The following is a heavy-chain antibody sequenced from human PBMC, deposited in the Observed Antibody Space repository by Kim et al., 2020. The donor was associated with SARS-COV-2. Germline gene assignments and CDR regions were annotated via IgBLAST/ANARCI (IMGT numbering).Heavy chain of an antibody. V-gene: IGHV3-13*01. D-gene: IGHD2-21*02. CDR1: GFTFSSYD. J-gene: IGHJ5*02. Sequence: GGSLRLSCAASGFTFSSYDMHWVRQATGKGLEWVSAIGTAGDTYYPGSVKGRFTISRENAKNSLYLQMNSLRAGDTAVYYCARGLLDQGNNWFDPWGQGTLVTVSS. CDR2: IGTAGDT. CDR3: ARGLLDQGNNWFDP.